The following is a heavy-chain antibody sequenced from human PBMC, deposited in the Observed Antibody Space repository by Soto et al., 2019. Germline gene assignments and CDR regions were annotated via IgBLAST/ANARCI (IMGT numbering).Heavy chain of an antibody. CDR2: MSHSCGT. J-gene: IGHJ3*02. CDR1: GGFVSSGSYY. CDR3: ARVERGTATTVVDAFDI. Sequence: QVQLQQWGAGLLKPSETLSLTCAVYGGFVSSGSYYWIWIRQPPGKGLEWIGEMSHSCGTHFNPALKSRVTISVDTSKNQFSLKMSSVTAADTALYYCARVERGTATTVVDAFDIWGPGTMVTVSS. V-gene: IGHV4-34*01. D-gene: IGHD1-1*01.